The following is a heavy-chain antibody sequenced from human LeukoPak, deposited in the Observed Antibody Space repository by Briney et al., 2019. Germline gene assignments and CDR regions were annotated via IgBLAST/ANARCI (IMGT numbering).Heavy chain of an antibody. CDR2: ISAYNGNT. J-gene: IGHJ4*02. Sequence: GASVKVSCKASGYTFTSYGISWVRQAPGQGLEWMGWISAYNGNTNCAQKLQGRVTMTRNTSISTAYMELSSLRSEDTAVYYCARALPPESSHCSGGSCYYYWGQGTLVTVSS. CDR1: GYTFTSYG. CDR3: ARALPPESSHCSGGSCYYY. D-gene: IGHD2-15*01. V-gene: IGHV1-18*01.